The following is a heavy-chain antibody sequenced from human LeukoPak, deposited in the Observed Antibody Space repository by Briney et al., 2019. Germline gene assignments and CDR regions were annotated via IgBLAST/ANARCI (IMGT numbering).Heavy chain of an antibody. CDR3: VRATAVAFDY. J-gene: IGHJ4*02. CDR1: GFNFGTYN. CDR2: ISSISSTV. V-gene: IGHV3-48*01. D-gene: IGHD4-23*01. Sequence: GGSLRLSCAASGFNFGTYNMIWVRQAPGKGLECVSYISSISSTVYYADSVKGRFTISRDNAKNSLYLQMNSLRAEDTAVYYCVRATAVAFDYWGQVTLVTVSS.